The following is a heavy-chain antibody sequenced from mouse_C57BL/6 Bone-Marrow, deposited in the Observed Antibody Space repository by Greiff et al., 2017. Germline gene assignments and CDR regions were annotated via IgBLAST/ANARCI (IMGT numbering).Heavy chain of an antibody. V-gene: IGHV1-64*01. Sequence: QVQLKQPGAELVKPGASVKLSCTASGYTFTSYWMHWVKQRPGQGLEWIGMIHPNSGSTNYNAKFKSKATLTVDKSSSTAYMQLSSLTSEDSAVYCCARGTTVVAFDYWGQGTTLTVSS. CDR1: GYTFTSYW. J-gene: IGHJ2*01. CDR3: ARGTTVVAFDY. CDR2: IHPNSGST. D-gene: IGHD1-1*01.